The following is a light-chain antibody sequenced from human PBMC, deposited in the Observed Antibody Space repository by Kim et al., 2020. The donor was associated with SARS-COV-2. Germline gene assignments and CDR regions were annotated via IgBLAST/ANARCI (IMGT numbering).Light chain of an antibody. CDR3: QQRTNWPLT. CDR2: DTS. V-gene: IGKV3-11*01. CDR1: QSVSSY. Sequence: LSPGERSTLSCRASQSVSSYLGWYQQKPGQAPRLLISDTSNRATGIPARFSGSGSGTDFTLTISSLEPEDFAVYYCQQRTNWPLTFGGGTKVEIK. J-gene: IGKJ4*01.